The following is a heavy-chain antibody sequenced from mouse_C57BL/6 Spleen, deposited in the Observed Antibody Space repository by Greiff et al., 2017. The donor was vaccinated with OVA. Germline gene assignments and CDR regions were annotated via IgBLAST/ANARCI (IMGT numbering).Heavy chain of an antibody. CDR2: IHPHSGST. D-gene: IGHD1-1*01. Sequence: QVQLQQPGAELVKPGASVKLSCKASGYTFTSYWMHWVKQRPGQGLEWIGMIHPHSGSTNYNEKFKSKATLTVDKSSSTAYMQLSSLTSEDAAVYYCARQGYGSPYWYFDVWGTGTTVTVSS. CDR3: ARQGYGSPYWYFDV. CDR1: GYTFTSYW. V-gene: IGHV1-64*01. J-gene: IGHJ1*03.